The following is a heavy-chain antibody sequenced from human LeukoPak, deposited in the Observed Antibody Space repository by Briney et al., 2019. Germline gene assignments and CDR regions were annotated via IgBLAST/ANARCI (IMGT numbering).Heavy chain of an antibody. CDR3: ATTAPTLYSSFHFDY. CDR1: GDTLTELS. Sequence: ASVKVSCKVSGDTLTELSMHWVRQAPGKGLEWMGGFDPEDGETIYAQKFQGRVTMTEDTSTDTAYMELSSLRSEDTAVYYCATTAPTLYSSFHFDYWGQGTLVTVSS. J-gene: IGHJ4*02. D-gene: IGHD6-6*01. V-gene: IGHV1-24*01. CDR2: FDPEDGET.